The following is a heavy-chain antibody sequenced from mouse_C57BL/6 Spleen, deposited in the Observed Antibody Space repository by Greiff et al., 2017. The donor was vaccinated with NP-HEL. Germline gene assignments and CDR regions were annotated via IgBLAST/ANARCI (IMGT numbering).Heavy chain of an antibody. V-gene: IGHV1-82*01. CDR3: ARGGNYSGSFDY. Sequence: LXQXGPELVKPGASVKISCKASGYAFSSSWMNWVKQRPGKGLEWIGRIYPGDGDTNYNGKFKGKATLTADKSSSTAYMQLSSLTSEDSAVYFCARGGNYSGSFDYWGQGTTLTVSS. J-gene: IGHJ2*01. D-gene: IGHD1-3*01. CDR2: IYPGDGDT. CDR1: GYAFSSSW.